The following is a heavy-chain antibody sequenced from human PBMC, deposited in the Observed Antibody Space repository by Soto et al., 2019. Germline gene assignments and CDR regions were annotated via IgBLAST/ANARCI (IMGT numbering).Heavy chain of an antibody. CDR2: ISDTGTIT. D-gene: IGHD3-22*01. CDR3: ASIQPNYYDSSGYYHAGFDY. Sequence: GGSLGVSCASSGFPVSNFEMSWVRHAPGKGLGWISYISDTGTITRYADSVKGRFTIARDNAKNSLYLQMNSLRAEDTAVYYCASIQPNYYDSSGYYHAGFDYWGQGTLVTVSS. CDR1: GFPVSNFE. V-gene: IGHV3-48*03. J-gene: IGHJ4*02.